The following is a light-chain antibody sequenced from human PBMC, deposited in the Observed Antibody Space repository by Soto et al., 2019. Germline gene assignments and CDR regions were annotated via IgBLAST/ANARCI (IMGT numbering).Light chain of an antibody. V-gene: IGKV3-11*01. CDR3: QHRSNWPWT. CDR1: QSVSSY. Sequence: EIVLTQSPATLSLSPGERATLSCRASQSVSSYLAWYQQKPGQAPRLLIYDASNRATGVPARFSGSGSGTDFTLTISSLEPEDFAVYYCQHRSNWPWTFGQGTKVEIK. J-gene: IGKJ1*01. CDR2: DAS.